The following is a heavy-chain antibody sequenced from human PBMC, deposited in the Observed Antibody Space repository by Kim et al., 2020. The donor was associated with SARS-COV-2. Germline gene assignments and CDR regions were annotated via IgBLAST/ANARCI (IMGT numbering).Heavy chain of an antibody. J-gene: IGHJ6*02. CDR3: ARTRYGMDV. CDR2: GNT. Sequence: GNTGYARTCQGRVTMTRNTSLSTAYMELSSLRSEDTAVYYCARTRYGMDVWGQGTTVTDSS. V-gene: IGHV1-8*01.